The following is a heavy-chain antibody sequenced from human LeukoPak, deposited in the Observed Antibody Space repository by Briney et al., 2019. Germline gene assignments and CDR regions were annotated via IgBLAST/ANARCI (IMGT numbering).Heavy chain of an antibody. V-gene: IGHV3-23*01. CDR2: ISGGGGST. CDR3: AKHDYSSSWRAVFRFGY. J-gene: IGHJ4*02. CDR1: GFTFSSYG. D-gene: IGHD6-13*01. Sequence: GGSLRLSCAASGFTFSSYGMSWVRQAPGKGLEWVSAISGGGGSTYYADSVKGRFTISRDNSRNTLYLQMNSLRAEDTAVYYCAKHDYSSSWRAVFRFGYWGQGTLVTVSS.